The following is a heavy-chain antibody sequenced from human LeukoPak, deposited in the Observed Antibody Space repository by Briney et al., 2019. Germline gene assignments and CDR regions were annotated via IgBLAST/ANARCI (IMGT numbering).Heavy chain of an antibody. V-gene: IGHV3-30*04. CDR1: GFIFSNYA. Sequence: GGSLRLSCAASGFIFSNYAMHWVRQAPGKGLEWVALISSDGSKIYYADSAKGRFTISRDNSKNTLYLQMNSLRAEDTAVYYCAKRRDGYNWVNWFDPWGQGTLVTVSS. CDR3: AKRRDGYNWVNWFDP. CDR2: ISSDGSKI. J-gene: IGHJ5*02. D-gene: IGHD5-24*01.